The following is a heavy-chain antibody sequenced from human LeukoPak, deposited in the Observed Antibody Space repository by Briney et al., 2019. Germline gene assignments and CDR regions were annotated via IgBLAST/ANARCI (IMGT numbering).Heavy chain of an antibody. J-gene: IGHJ6*03. D-gene: IGHD3-22*01. Sequence: SVKVSCKASGYTFTSYDINWVRQATGQGLEWMGWMNPNSGNTDYAQKFQGRVTMTRNTSISTAYMELSSLGSEDTAGYYCARGLIIYYYYYNMDVWGKGTTVTVSS. CDR3: ARGLIIYYYYYNMDV. V-gene: IGHV1-8*01. CDR1: GYTFTSYD. CDR2: MNPNSGNT.